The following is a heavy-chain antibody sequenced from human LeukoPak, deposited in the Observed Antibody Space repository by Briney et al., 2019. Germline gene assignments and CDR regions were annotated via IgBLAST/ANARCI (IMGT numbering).Heavy chain of an antibody. Sequence: GGSLRLSCAASGFTFDSYAMSWVRQAPGKGLEWVSAVSRFGGTTYYADSAKGRFTISRDNSKNTLYLQMNSLRAEDTAVYYCAKAVAGPFDYWGQGTLVTVSS. D-gene: IGHD6-19*01. CDR3: AKAVAGPFDY. CDR2: VSRFGGTT. CDR1: GFTFDSYA. V-gene: IGHV3-23*01. J-gene: IGHJ4*02.